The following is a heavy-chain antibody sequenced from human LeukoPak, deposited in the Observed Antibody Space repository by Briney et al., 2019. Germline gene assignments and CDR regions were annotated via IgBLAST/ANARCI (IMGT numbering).Heavy chain of an antibody. CDR3: ARDSRDTAMVTRFDP. Sequence: ASVKVSCKASGYSFSSFYISWVRQAPGQGLEWMGGIIPIFGTANYAQKFQGRVMITTDESTSTAYMELSSLRSEDTAVYYCARDSRDTAMVTRFDPWGQGTLVTVSS. CDR1: GYSFSSFY. CDR2: IIPIFGTA. D-gene: IGHD5-18*01. V-gene: IGHV1-69*05. J-gene: IGHJ5*02.